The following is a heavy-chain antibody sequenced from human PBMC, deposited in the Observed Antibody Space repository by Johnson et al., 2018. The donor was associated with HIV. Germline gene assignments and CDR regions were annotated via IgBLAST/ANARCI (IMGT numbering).Heavy chain of an antibody. CDR2: ISYDGSNK. CDR3: AKSPGKDHGGNSGGFDI. V-gene: IGHV3-30*18. Sequence: QVQLVESGGGVVRPGGSLRLSCAASGFTFSSYAMHWVRQAPGKGLEWVAIISYDGSNKNYADSVKGRFTVSRDNSKNTLFLQMNGLRVEDTAVYYCAKSPGKDHGGNSGGFDIWGQGTMVTVSS. CDR1: GFTFSSYA. J-gene: IGHJ3*02. D-gene: IGHD4/OR15-4a*01.